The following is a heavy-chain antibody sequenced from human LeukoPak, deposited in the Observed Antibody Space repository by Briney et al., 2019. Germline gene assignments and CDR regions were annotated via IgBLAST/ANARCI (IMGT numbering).Heavy chain of an antibody. J-gene: IGHJ4*02. CDR1: GFTFSSYA. V-gene: IGHV3-23*01. CDR2: ISGSGGST. Sequence: GGSLRLSCAASGFTFSSYAMSWVRQAPWKGLEWVSAISGSGGSTYYADSVKGRFTISRDNSKNTLYLQMNSLRAEDTAVYYCAKTPGIVVVPAATPFDYWGQGTLVTVSS. CDR3: AKTPGIVVVPAATPFDY. D-gene: IGHD2-2*01.